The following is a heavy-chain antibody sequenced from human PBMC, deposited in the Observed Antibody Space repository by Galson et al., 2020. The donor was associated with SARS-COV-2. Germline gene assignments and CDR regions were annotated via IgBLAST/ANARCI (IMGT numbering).Heavy chain of an antibody. CDR1: GFLVTSYA. J-gene: IGHJ2*01. CDR2: ISTSGEST. D-gene: IGHD3-3*01. CDR3: AKLGSFVEWSDTLYFDL. V-gene: IGHV3-23*01. Sequence: GESLKISCAVTGFLVTSYAVSWVRQAPGKGLECVPSISTSGESTFYADSVKGRLTISRDNSKNTVYLQMRSLRAEDTAIYYCAKLGSFVEWSDTLYFDLWGRGTLVTVSS.